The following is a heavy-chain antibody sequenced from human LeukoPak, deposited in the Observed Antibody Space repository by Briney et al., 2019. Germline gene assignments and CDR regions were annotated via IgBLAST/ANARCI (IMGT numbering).Heavy chain of an antibody. D-gene: IGHD2-2*01. J-gene: IGHJ3*02. CDR3: ARRYCSSTSCYAFDI. CDR2: IYPGGSDT. CDR1: GSSFTSYW. V-gene: IGHV5-51*01. Sequence: GESLKISCKGSGSSFTSYWIGWVRQMPGKGLEWMGIIYPGGSDTRYSPSFQGQVTISADKSISTAYLQWSSLKASDTAMYYCARRYCSSTSCYAFDIWGQGTMVTVSS.